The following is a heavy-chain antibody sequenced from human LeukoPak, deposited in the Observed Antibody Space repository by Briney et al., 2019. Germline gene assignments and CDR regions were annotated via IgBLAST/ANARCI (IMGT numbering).Heavy chain of an antibody. J-gene: IGHJ4*02. CDR1: GRSISSYY. D-gene: IGHD5-18*01. CDR2: IYTSGST. CDR3: ARDRDTAMVTGFDY. Sequence: SETLSLICTVSGRSISSYYWSWIRQPAGKGLEWIGRIYTSGSTNYNPSLKSRVTMSVDTSKNQFSLKLSSVTAADTAVYYCARDRDTAMVTGFDYWGQGTLVTVSS. V-gene: IGHV4-4*07.